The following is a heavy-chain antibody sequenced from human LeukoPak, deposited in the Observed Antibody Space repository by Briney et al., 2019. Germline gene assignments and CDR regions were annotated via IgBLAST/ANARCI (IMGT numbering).Heavy chain of an antibody. CDR3: ARVTGYRIEDYFDY. V-gene: IGHV4-59*01. CDR1: GGAISSYY. CDR2: MYYSEST. Sequence: PSETLSLTCTVSGGAISSYYWSWIRQPPGKGREGIGYMYYSESTNYNPSLKSRVTISVETSKNEFSLKLRSVTAADTAVYYCARVTGYRIEDYFDYWGQGTLVTVSS. J-gene: IGHJ4*02. D-gene: IGHD6-13*01.